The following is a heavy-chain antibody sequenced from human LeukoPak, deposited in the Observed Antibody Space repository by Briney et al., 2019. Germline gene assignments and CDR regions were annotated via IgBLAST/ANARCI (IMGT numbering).Heavy chain of an antibody. CDR2: IIPILGIA. J-gene: IGHJ4*02. CDR3: ARDHGDSSSWTPWYFDY. Sequence: ASVKVSCKASGGTFSSYAISWVRQAPGQGLEWMGRIIPILGIANYAQKFQGRVTITADKSTSTAYMELSSLRSEDTAVYYCARDHGDSSSWTPWYFDYWGQGTLVTVSS. CDR1: GGTFSSYA. D-gene: IGHD6-13*01. V-gene: IGHV1-69*04.